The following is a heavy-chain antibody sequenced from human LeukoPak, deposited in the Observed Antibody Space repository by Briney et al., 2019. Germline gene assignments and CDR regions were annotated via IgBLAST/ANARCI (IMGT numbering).Heavy chain of an antibody. J-gene: IGHJ6*03. CDR2: ISTYNGNT. V-gene: IGHV1-18*01. CDR1: GYTFTSYG. CDR3: ARAGNPFYYYYMDV. Sequence: ASVKVSCKASGYTFTSYGFTWVRQAPGQGLEWMGWISTYNGNTNYEQKFQGRVTMTTDTPTSTAYMELRSLRSDDTAVYYCARAGNPFYYYYMDVWGKGTTVTVSS. D-gene: IGHD4-23*01.